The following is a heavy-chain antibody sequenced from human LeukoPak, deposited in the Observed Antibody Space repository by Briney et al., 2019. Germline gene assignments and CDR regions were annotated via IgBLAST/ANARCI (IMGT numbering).Heavy chain of an antibody. J-gene: IGHJ3*02. CDR2: IYTSGST. Sequence: SETLSLTYTVSGGSISSYYWSWIRQPAGKGLEWIGRIYTSGSTNYNPSLKSRVTMSVDTSKNQFSLKLSSVTAADTAVYYCARDYFTRYCSGGSCYFDAFDIWGQGTMVTVSS. CDR3: ARDYFTRYCSGGSCYFDAFDI. D-gene: IGHD2-15*01. V-gene: IGHV4-4*07. CDR1: GGSISSYY.